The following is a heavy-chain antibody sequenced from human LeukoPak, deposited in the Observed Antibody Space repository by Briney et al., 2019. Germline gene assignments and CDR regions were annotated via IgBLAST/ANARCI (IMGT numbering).Heavy chain of an antibody. D-gene: IGHD3-22*01. CDR1: GFTFSSYA. Sequence: GGSLRLSCAASGFTFSSYAMQWVRQAAGKGLEWVAVISYDGSNKYYADSVKGRFTISRDNSKKTLYLQMNSLRAEDTAVYYCARDYDSSGNDAFDIWGQGTMVTVSS. V-gene: IGHV3-30-3*01. CDR3: ARDYDSSGNDAFDI. CDR2: ISYDGSNK. J-gene: IGHJ3*02.